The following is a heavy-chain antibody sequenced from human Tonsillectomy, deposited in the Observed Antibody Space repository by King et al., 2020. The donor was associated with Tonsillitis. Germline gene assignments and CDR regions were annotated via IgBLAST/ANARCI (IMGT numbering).Heavy chain of an antibody. V-gene: IGHV3-30*02. CDR1: GFTFSSYG. CDR3: AKDSSGGGDS. CDR2: IRYDGSNE. Sequence: VQLVESGGGVVQPGGSLRLSCVASGFTFSSYGMHGVRQAPGKGLEGVTFIRYDGSNEYYADSVKGRFTISRDNSKNTLYLQMNSLRAEDTAVYYCAKDSSGGGDSWGQGTLVPVSS. J-gene: IGHJ5*01. D-gene: IGHD2-15*01.